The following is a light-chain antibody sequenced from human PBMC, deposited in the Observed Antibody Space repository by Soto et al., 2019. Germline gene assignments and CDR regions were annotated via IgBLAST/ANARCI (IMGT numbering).Light chain of an antibody. Sequence: DIQMTQSPSTLSASVGDRVTITCRASHSISGWLAWYQQKPGKAPKLLIYDASSLESGVPSRFSGSGSGTKFTLTITSLQPEDFATYFCQQNYTPPGTFGQGTKVDIK. CDR2: DAS. J-gene: IGKJ1*01. CDR1: HSISGW. CDR3: QQNYTPPGT. V-gene: IGKV1-5*01.